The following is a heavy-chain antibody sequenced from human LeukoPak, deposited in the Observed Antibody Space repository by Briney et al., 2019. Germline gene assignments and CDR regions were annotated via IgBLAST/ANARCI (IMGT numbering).Heavy chain of an antibody. CDR2: IRSRTFRGTT. CDR3: TREDLYYYYMDV. CDR1: GFTFGEHV. V-gene: IGHV3-49*03. J-gene: IGHJ6*03. Sequence: GGSLTLSCTASGFTFGEHVVSWLRQAPGKGLEWVGLIRSRTFRGTTENAASVEGRLTFSRDDSKSITYLQMNSLKTEDTAVYYCTREDLYYYYMDVWGKGTTVTVSS.